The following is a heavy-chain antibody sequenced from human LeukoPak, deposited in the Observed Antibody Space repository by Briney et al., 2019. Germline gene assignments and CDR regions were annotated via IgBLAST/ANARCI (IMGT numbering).Heavy chain of an antibody. D-gene: IGHD6-13*01. CDR1: GYTFTGDY. CDR3: ARSPKYTNTWYIWWFDP. J-gene: IGHJ5*02. CDR2: INSNSGGT. V-gene: IGHV1-2*02. Sequence: GASVKVSCKASGYTFTGDYIHWVRQAPGLGLEWMGWINSNSGGTNYARKFQGRVTMTRDTSISTAYMELSRLRSDDTAMYFCARSPKYTNTWYIWWFDPWGQGTLVTVSS.